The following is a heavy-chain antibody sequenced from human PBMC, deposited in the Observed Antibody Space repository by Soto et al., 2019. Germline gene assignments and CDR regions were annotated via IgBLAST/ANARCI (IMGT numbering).Heavy chain of an antibody. CDR3: AKDRFIGVGQSSYFDY. Sequence: QVQLVESGGGVVQPGRSLRLSCAASGFTFSSYGMHWVRQAPGKGLEWVAVISYGGSNKYYADSVKGRFTISRDNSKNTLYLQMNSLRAEDTAVYYCAKDRFIGVGQSSYFDYWGQGTLVTVSS. V-gene: IGHV3-30*18. CDR1: GFTFSSYG. J-gene: IGHJ4*02. D-gene: IGHD3-3*01. CDR2: ISYGGSNK.